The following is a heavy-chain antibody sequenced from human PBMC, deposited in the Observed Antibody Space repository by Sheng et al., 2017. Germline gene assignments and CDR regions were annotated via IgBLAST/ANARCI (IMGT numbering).Heavy chain of an antibody. D-gene: IGHD5-12*01. V-gene: IGHV3-7*01. CDR1: GFTFSNYW. CDR2: IKQDGTEK. Sequence: EVQLVESGGGLVQPGGSLRLSCVASGFTFSNYWMSWVRQAPGKGPEWVASIKQDGTEKHYVDSVKDRFTISKDNAINSLFLQMNSLRAEDTAVYYCAREWLARFDYWGQGRLVTVSS. J-gene: IGHJ4*02. CDR3: AREWLARFDY.